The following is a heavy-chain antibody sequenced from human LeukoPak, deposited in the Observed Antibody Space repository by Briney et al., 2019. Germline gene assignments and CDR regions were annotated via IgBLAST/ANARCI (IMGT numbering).Heavy chain of an antibody. CDR2: IYSGGST. J-gene: IGHJ6*02. Sequence: GGSLRLSCAASGFTVSSNYMSWVRQAPGKGLEWVPVIYSGGSTYYADSVKGRFTISRDNSKNTLYLQMNSLRAEDTAVYYCARDHRMGSAYYYGMDVWGQGTTVTVSS. CDR3: ARDHRMGSAYYYGMDV. V-gene: IGHV3-66*01. CDR1: GFTVSSNY. D-gene: IGHD2-8*01.